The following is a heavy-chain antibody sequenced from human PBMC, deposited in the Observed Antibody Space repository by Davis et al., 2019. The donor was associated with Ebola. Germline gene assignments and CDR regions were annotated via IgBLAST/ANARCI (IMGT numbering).Heavy chain of an antibody. V-gene: IGHV1-69*13. CDR1: GDTFSSYG. CDR3: ARAAYTYGTPPWYLDL. J-gene: IGHJ2*01. CDR2: IIPIFGTA. D-gene: IGHD5-18*01. Sequence: SVKVSCNASGDTFSSYGISWVRQAPGQGLEWMGRIIPIFGTANYARKFQGRVTITADESTATAYMDLSSLRSEDTAVYYCARAAYTYGTPPWYLDLWGRGTLVTVSS.